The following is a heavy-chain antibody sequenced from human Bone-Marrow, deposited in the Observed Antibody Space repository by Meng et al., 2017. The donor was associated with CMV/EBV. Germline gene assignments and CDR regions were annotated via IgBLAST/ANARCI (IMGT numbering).Heavy chain of an antibody. V-gene: IGHV3-48*03. D-gene: IGHD3-16*01. Sequence: LSLTCAVSGFTFSSFNMNWVRQAPGKGLEWVAHITGSGSTIYYADSVQGRFTISRDNARNSLYLQMNNLRAEDTAVYYCARSYGGFDYWGQGALVTVSS. CDR1: GFTFSSFN. J-gene: IGHJ4*02. CDR2: ITGSGSTI. CDR3: ARSYGGFDY.